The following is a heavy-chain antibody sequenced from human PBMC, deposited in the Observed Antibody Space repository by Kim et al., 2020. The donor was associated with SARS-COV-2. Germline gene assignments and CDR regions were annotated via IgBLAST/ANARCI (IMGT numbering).Heavy chain of an antibody. CDR1: GGSISSSSYY. J-gene: IGHJ1*01. D-gene: IGHD2-2*01. V-gene: IGHV4-39*01. CDR3: ARHSRIVVVPAAILA. Sequence: SETLSLTCTVPGGSISSSSYYWGWIRQPPGKGLEWIGSIYYSGSTYYNPSLKSRVTISVDTSKNQFSLKLSSVTAADTAVYYCARHSRIVVVPAAILARGQGTLVTVFS. CDR2: IYYSGST.